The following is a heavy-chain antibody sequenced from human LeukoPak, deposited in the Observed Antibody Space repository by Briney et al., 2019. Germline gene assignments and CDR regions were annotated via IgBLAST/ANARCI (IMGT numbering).Heavy chain of an antibody. CDR3: ARGQTAVAGPTLFDY. D-gene: IGHD6-19*01. CDR1: GDSINSLDL. Sequence: SGTLSLTCTVSGDSINSLDLWSWVRQPPGKGLEWIGEMYLSGTTHSNPSVKSRVTISIDKSKNQFFLNLSPVTAADTAVYYCARGQTAVAGPTLFDYWGQGTLVTVSS. CDR2: MYLSGTT. J-gene: IGHJ4*02. V-gene: IGHV4-4*02.